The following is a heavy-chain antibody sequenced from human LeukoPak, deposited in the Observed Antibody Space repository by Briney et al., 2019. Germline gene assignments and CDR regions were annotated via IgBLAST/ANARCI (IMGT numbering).Heavy chain of an antibody. V-gene: IGHV4-4*07. D-gene: IGHD6-6*01. CDR1: GGSISTYY. J-gene: IGHJ4*02. Sequence: SETLSLTCTVSGGSISTYYWNWIRQPAGKGLEWIGRIYTSGSTNYYRSLKSRVTRSVDPSKNQYFLKLSSVTAADTAVYYCAKSSNSPSLPNDYWGQGTLVTLYS. CDR2: IYTSGST. CDR3: AKSSNSPSLPNDY.